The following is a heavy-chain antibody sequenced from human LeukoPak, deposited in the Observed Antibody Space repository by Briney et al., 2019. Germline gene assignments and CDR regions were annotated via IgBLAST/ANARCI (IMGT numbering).Heavy chain of an antibody. CDR2: IYYSGST. Sequence: SETLSLTCTVSGGSISSYYWSWIRQPPGKGLEWIGYIYYSGSTNYNPSLKSRVTISVDTSKNQFSLKLSSVTAADTAVYYCARGPNYSGYDRIDYWGQGTLVTVSS. J-gene: IGHJ4*02. CDR1: GGSISSYY. CDR3: ARGPNYSGYDRIDY. V-gene: IGHV4-59*01. D-gene: IGHD5-12*01.